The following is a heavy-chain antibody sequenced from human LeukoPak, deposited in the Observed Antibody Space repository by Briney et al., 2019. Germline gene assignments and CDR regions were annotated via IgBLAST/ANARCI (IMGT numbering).Heavy chain of an antibody. V-gene: IGHV4-34*01. D-gene: IGHD2-2*01. J-gene: IGHJ5*02. Sequence: SETLSLTCAVYGGSFSGYYWSWIRQPPGKGLEWIGEINHSGSTNYNPSLKSRVTISVDTSKNQFSLKLSSVTAADTAVYYCARGVVVVPAAIPWFDPWGQGTLVTVSS. CDR3: ARGVVVVPAAIPWFDP. CDR2: INHSGST. CDR1: GGSFSGYY.